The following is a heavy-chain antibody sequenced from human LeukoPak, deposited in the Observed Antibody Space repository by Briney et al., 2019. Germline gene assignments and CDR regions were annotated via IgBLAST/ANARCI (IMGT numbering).Heavy chain of an antibody. J-gene: IGHJ4*02. CDR2: IYTSGST. Sequence: SETLSLTCTVSGGSISSGSYYWSWIRQPAGKGLEWIGRIYTSGSTNYNPSLKSRVTISVDTSKNQFSLKLSSVTAADTAVYYCARGTNWGRTPIDYWGQGTLVTVSS. D-gene: IGHD7-27*01. CDR1: GGSISSGSYY. CDR3: ARGTNWGRTPIDY. V-gene: IGHV4-61*02.